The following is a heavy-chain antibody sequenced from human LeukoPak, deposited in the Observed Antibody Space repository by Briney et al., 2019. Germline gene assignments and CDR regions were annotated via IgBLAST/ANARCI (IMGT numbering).Heavy chain of an antibody. CDR1: GFTFSSYG. CDR2: ISYDGSNK. CDR3: ARSPAADLPAGY. D-gene: IGHD6-25*01. V-gene: IGHV3-30*03. Sequence: GGSLRLSCAASGFTFSSYGMHWVRQAPGKGLEWVAVISYDGSNKYYADSVKGRFTISRDNSKNTLYLQMNSLRAEDTAVYYCARSPAADLPAGYWGQGTLVTVSS. J-gene: IGHJ4*02.